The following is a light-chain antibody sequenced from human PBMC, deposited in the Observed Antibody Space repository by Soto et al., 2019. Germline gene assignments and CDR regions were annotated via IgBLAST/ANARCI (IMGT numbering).Light chain of an antibody. CDR1: QSVSSN. CDR2: GAS. Sequence: EIVMTQSPATLSVSPGERATLSCRASQSVSSNLAWYQQKPGQAPRLLIYGASTRATGIPARFSGSGSGKEITLNISSLQSEDFAVYYCQQYNNWPRTFGQGTKVEIK. CDR3: QQYNNWPRT. V-gene: IGKV3-15*01. J-gene: IGKJ1*01.